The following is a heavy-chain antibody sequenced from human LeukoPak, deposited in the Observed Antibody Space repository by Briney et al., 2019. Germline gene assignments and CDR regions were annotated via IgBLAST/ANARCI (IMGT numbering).Heavy chain of an antibody. J-gene: IGHJ6*02. CDR1: GFTFSSYV. CDR2: ISGSGGST. Sequence: GGSLRLSCAASGFTFSSYVMSWVRQAPGKGLEWVSAISGSGGSTYYADSVKGRFTISRDNSKNTLYLQMNSLRAEDTAVYYCAKNYYDSSGYYYYYYGMDVWGQGTTVTVSS. D-gene: IGHD3-22*01. V-gene: IGHV3-23*01. CDR3: AKNYYDSSGYYYYYYGMDV.